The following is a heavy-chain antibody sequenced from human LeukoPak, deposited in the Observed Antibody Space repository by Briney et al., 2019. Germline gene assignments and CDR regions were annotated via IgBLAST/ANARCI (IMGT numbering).Heavy chain of an antibody. CDR2: IYSGGNT. CDR3: ARRAGDYSHPYDY. J-gene: IGHJ4*02. V-gene: IGHV3-53*01. CDR1: GGSISGSSYY. D-gene: IGHD3-22*01. Sequence: ETLSLTCTVSGGSISGSSYYWGWIRQPPGKGLEWVSFIYSGGNTHNSDSVKGRFTISRDNSKNTLYLQMNSLRAEDTAVYYCARRAGDYSHPYDYWGQGTLVTVSS.